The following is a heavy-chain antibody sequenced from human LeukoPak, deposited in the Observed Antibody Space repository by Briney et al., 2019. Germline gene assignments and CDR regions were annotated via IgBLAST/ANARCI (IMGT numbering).Heavy chain of an antibody. D-gene: IGHD1-1*01. CDR1: GGSISTYY. CDR2: IYYSGST. Sequence: SETLSLTCSVSGGSISTYYWSWIRQPPGKGPEWIGYIYYSGSTNYNPSLKSRVTISVDTSKNQFSLKLTSVTAADTAVYYCARAQLNLLVDFGMDVWGQGTTVTVSS. V-gene: IGHV4-59*01. CDR3: ARAQLNLLVDFGMDV. J-gene: IGHJ6*02.